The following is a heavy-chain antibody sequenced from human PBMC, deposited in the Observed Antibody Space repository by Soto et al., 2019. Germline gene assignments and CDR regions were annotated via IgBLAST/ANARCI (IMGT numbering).Heavy chain of an antibody. V-gene: IGHV4-31*03. D-gene: IGHD3-22*01. Sequence: PSETLSLTCTVFGASINSGGNYLSWIRPHPGQGLEWIGYIFFSENTYHNPSLKSRVTISVDTSKNQFSLKLSSVTAADTAVYYCARSPKYYYDTSRAFDIWGPGTVVTVSS. CDR3: ARSPKYYYDTSRAFDI. J-gene: IGHJ3*02. CDR1: GASINSGGNY. CDR2: IFFSENT.